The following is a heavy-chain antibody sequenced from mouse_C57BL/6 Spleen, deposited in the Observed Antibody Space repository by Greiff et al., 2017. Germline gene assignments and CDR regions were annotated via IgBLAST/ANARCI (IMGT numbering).Heavy chain of an antibody. Sequence: QVQLQQSGAELVKPGASVKLSCKASGYAFSSYWMNWVKQRPGKGLEWIGQIYPGDGDTNYNGKFKGKATLTADKSSSTAYMQLSSLTSEDSAVYFCARGGAYSTFPMDYWGQGTSVTVSS. CDR1: GYAFSSYW. CDR3: ARGGAYSTFPMDY. CDR2: IYPGDGDT. J-gene: IGHJ4*01. D-gene: IGHD2-5*01. V-gene: IGHV1-80*01.